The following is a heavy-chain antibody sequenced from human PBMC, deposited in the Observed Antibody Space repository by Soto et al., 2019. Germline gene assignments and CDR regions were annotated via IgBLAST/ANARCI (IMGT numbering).Heavy chain of an antibody. D-gene: IGHD3-16*01. V-gene: IGHV5-51*01. Sequence: LKISCKASGYSFSNYWIGWVRQMPGKGLEWMTLISPGDSDTRYNPSFQGQVTISADKSITTAYLQWSSLKASDTAIYYCARRNTWGRDFDFWGQGTLVTVSS. CDR3: ARRNTWGRDFDF. J-gene: IGHJ4*02. CDR2: ISPGDSDT. CDR1: GYSFSNYW.